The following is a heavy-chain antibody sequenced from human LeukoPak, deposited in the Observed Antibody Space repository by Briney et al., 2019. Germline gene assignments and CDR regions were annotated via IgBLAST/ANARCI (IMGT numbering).Heavy chain of an antibody. J-gene: IGHJ5*02. D-gene: IGHD4-17*01. CDR3: ATADYGDWFDP. Sequence: SETLSLTCAVSGYSISSGYYWGWIRQPPGKGLEWIGSTYHSGSTYYNPSLKSRVTISVDMSKNQFSLKLSSVTAAATAVYYCATADYGDWFDPWGQGTLVTVSS. CDR2: TYHSGST. V-gene: IGHV4-38-2*01. CDR1: GYSISSGYY.